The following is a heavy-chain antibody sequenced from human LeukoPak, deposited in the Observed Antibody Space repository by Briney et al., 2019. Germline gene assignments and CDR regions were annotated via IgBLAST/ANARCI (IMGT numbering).Heavy chain of an antibody. D-gene: IGHD5-12*01. J-gene: IGHJ4*02. Sequence: GGSLRLSCAASGFTFSNYWMHWVRQVPGKGLEWVANIKKDGSETYYVDSVKGRFTISRDNAKNSLYLQMNSLRAEDTAMYYCARGRYSGTTYYFDYWGQGTLVTVSS. CDR1: GFTFSNYW. CDR2: IKKDGSET. CDR3: ARGRYSGTTYYFDY. V-gene: IGHV3-7*03.